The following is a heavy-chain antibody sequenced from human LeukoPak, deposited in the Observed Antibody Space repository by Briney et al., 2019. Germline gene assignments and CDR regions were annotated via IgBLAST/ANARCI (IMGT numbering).Heavy chain of an antibody. V-gene: IGHV3-74*01. CDR3: ARGFYDSSGYYPY. CDR2: ITSDGRST. J-gene: IGHJ4*02. Sequence: GGSLRLSCAASGFTFSRYWMHWVRQAPGKGLVWVSRITSDGRSTSYADSVKGRFTISRDNAKNTLYLQMNSLRAEDTAVYYCARGFYDSSGYYPYWGQGTLVTVSS. D-gene: IGHD3-22*01. CDR1: GFTFSRYW.